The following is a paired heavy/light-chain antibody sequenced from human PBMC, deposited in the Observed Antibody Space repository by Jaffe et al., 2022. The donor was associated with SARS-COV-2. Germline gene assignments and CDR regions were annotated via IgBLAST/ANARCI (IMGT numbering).Light chain of an antibody. CDR3: LQDYNFPRT. J-gene: IGKJ1*01. Sequence: AVQLTQSPSSLSASVGDRVTITCRASQAIRNDLGWYQQRPGKAPQLLIFAASSLQSGVPSRFRGSGSGTDFTLTITSLQPEDFATYYCLQDYNFPRTFGQGTKVDVK. V-gene: IGKV1-6*01. CDR1: QAIRND. CDR2: AAS.
Heavy chain of an antibody. CDR1: GGSLSTFY. CDR2: VNPSGHV. J-gene: IGHJ6*02. CDR3: ARLRTAYYTLDV. D-gene: IGHD1-26*01. Sequence: QVQLQQWGAGLVKPSETLSLTCAVSGGSLSTFYWSWIRQTPGNGLEWIGDVNPSGHVNSNPSLESRLSMSVDTSKNQFSLTMTSVTAADTAVYFCARLRTAYYTLDVWGQGTTVTVSS. V-gene: IGHV4-34*02.